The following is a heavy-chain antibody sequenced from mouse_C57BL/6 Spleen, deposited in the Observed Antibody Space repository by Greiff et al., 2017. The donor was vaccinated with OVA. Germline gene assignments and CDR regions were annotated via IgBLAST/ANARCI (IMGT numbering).Heavy chain of an antibody. CDR3: ASAGVAHFDY. Sequence: DVKLVESGGGLVKPGGSLKLSCAASGFTISDYGMHWVRQAPEKGLEWVAYISSGSSTIYYADTVKGRFTISRDNAKNTLFLQMTSLRSEDTAMYYCASAGVAHFDYWGQGTTLTVSS. J-gene: IGHJ2*01. D-gene: IGHD1-1*01. V-gene: IGHV5-17*01. CDR2: ISSGSSTI. CDR1: GFTISDYG.